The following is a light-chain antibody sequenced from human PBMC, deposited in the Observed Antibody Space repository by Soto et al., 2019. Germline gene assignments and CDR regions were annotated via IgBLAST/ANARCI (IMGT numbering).Light chain of an antibody. V-gene: IGLV1-40*01. Sequence: QSVLTQPPSVSGAPGQRVTISCTGSSSNIGAGYDVHWYQQLPGTAPKLLIYGNSNRPSGVPDRFSGSKSGTSASLAITGLQAEDEADYYCQSYDSRLEWVFGGGTQLTVL. CDR2: GNS. CDR1: SSNIGAGYD. J-gene: IGLJ3*02. CDR3: QSYDSRLEWV.